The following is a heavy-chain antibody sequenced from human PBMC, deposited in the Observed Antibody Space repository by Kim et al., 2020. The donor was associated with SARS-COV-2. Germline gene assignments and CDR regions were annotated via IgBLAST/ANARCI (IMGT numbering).Heavy chain of an antibody. CDR3: ARSEWLAYYFDY. D-gene: IGHD6-19*01. Sequence: KANSGKGRFTISRDNSKNTLYLQMGSLRAEDMAVYYCARSEWLAYYFDYWGQGTLVTVSS. V-gene: IGHV3-64*01. J-gene: IGHJ4*02.